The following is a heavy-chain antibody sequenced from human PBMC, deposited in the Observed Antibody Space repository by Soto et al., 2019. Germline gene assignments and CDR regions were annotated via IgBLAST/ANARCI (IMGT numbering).Heavy chain of an antibody. V-gene: IGHV1-69*01. CDR2: IIPIFGTA. D-gene: IGHD2-15*01. J-gene: IGHJ4*02. Sequence: QVQLVQSGAEVEKPGSSVKVSCKASGGTFSSYAISWVRQAPGQGLEWMGGIIPIFGTANYAQKFQGRVTITADESTSTAYMELSSLRSEDTAVYYCARSARILNCSGGSCYFIFPDWGQGTLVTVSS. CDR1: GGTFSSYA. CDR3: ARSARILNCSGGSCYFIFPD.